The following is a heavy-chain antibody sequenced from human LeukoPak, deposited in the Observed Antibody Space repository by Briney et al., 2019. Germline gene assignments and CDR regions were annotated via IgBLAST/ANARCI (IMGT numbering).Heavy chain of an antibody. D-gene: IGHD2/OR15-2a*01. CDR3: ARDPYYTNSSDY. V-gene: IGHV1-2*02. CDR2: INPNGGGT. Sequence: GASVKVSCKASGYTFTGYYIHWVRQSPGQGLEWMGWINPNGGGTKYAQKFQGRVTVTGDTSTNTAYMELSRLKSDDTAVYFCARDPYYTNSSDYWGQGTLVTLSS. CDR1: GYTFTGYY. J-gene: IGHJ4*02.